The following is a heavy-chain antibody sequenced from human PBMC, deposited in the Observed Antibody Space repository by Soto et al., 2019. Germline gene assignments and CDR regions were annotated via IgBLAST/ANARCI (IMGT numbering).Heavy chain of an antibody. Sequence: PSETLSLTCAVYGGSFSGYYWSWIRQPPGKGLEWIGEINHSGSTNYNPSLKSRVTISVDTSKNQFSLKLSSVTAADTAVYYCARDHYGLIDYWGQGTLVTVSS. J-gene: IGHJ4*02. CDR2: INHSGST. V-gene: IGHV4-34*01. D-gene: IGHD4-17*01. CDR3: ARDHYGLIDY. CDR1: GGSFSGYY.